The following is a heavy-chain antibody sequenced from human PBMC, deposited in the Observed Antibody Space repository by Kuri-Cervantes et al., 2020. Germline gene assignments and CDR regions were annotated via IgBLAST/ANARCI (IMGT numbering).Heavy chain of an antibody. D-gene: IGHD3-10*01. CDR1: GFTFSSYA. J-gene: IGHJ4*02. V-gene: IGHV3-30-3*01. Sequence: GESLKISCAASGFTFSSYAMHWVRQAPGKGLEWVAVISYDGSNKYYADSVKGRFTISRDNSKNTLYLQMNSLRAEDTAVYYCARGWYYYGSGSSNDYWGQGTLVTVSS. CDR3: ARGWYYYGSGSSNDY. CDR2: ISYDGSNK.